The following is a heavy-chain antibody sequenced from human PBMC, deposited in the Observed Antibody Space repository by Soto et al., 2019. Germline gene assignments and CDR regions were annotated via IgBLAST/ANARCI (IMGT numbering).Heavy chain of an antibody. J-gene: IGHJ5*02. Sequence: GGSLRLSCAASGFTFSSYDMHWVRQATGKGLEWVSAIGTAGDTYYPGSVKGRFTISRENAKNSLYLQMNSLRAEDTAVYYCARSHHSSSWYGTGWFDPWGQGTLVTVS. CDR1: GFTFSSYD. CDR2: IGTAGDT. D-gene: IGHD6-13*01. V-gene: IGHV3-13*01. CDR3: ARSHHSSSWYGTGWFDP.